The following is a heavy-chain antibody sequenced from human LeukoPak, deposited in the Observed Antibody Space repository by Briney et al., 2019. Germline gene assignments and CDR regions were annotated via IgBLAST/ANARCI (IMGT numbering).Heavy chain of an antibody. D-gene: IGHD6-13*01. CDR1: GFTFSSYS. Sequence: GGSLRLSCAASGFTFSSYSMNWVRQAPGKGLEWVSSISSSSYIYYADSVKGRFTISRDNAKNSLYLQMNSLRAEDTAVYYCATERDSSWTFDSWGQGTLVTVSS. J-gene: IGHJ4*02. CDR3: ATERDSSWTFDS. V-gene: IGHV3-21*01. CDR2: ISSSSYI.